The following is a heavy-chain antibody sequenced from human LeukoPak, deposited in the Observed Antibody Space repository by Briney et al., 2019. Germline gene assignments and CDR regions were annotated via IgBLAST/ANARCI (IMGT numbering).Heavy chain of an antibody. D-gene: IGHD5-12*01. CDR2: IYYSGST. Sequence: SETLSLTCSVSGGSISSGDYYWSWIRQPPGKGLEWIGYIYYSGSTYYNPSLKSRVTISVDTSKNQFSLKLSSVTAADTAVYYCARDIVATIGWFDYWGQGTLVTVSS. CDR1: GGSISSGDYY. CDR3: ARDIVATIGWFDY. V-gene: IGHV4-30-4*01. J-gene: IGHJ4*02.